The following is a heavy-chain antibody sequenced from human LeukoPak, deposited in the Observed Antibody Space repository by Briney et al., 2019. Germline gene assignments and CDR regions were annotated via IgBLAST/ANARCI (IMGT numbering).Heavy chain of an antibody. D-gene: IGHD6-13*01. J-gene: IGHJ4*02. V-gene: IGHV3-30*02. CDR2: IRYDGSNK. CDR1: GFTFSSYG. Sequence: PGGSLRLSCAASGFTFSSYGMHWVRHAPGKGLEWVAVIRYDGSNKYYVDSVKGRFTISRDNSKNTLYLQMNSLRAEDTAVYYCAKEWEGSSCIDYWGQGTLVTVSS. CDR3: AKEWEGSSCIDY.